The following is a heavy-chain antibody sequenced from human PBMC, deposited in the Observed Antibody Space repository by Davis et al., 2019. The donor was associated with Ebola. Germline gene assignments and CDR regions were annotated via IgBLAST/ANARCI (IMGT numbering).Heavy chain of an antibody. CDR2: ISSSGSTI. CDR3: ARDFGLAYSSSWYPSEYYFDY. Sequence: GESLKISCAASGFTFSDYYMSWIRQAPGKGLEWVSYISSSGSTIYYADSVKGRFTISRDNAKNSLYLQMNSLRAEDTAVYYCARDFGLAYSSSWYPSEYYFDYWGQGTLVTVSS. CDR1: GFTFSDYY. J-gene: IGHJ4*02. D-gene: IGHD6-13*01. V-gene: IGHV3-11*04.